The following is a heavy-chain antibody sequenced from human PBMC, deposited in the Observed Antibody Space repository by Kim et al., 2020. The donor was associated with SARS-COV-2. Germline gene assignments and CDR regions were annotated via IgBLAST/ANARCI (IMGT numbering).Heavy chain of an antibody. D-gene: IGHD3-9*01. CDR3: ARYERYFDLDANYYYGMDV. J-gene: IGHJ6*02. CDR2: INHSGST. V-gene: IGHV4-34*01. CDR1: GGSFSGYY. Sequence: SETLSLTCAVYGGSFSGYYWSWIRQPPGKGLEWIGEINHSGSTNYNPSLKSRVTISVDTSKNQFSLKLSSVTAADTAVYYCARYERYFDLDANYYYGMDVWGQGTTVTVSS.